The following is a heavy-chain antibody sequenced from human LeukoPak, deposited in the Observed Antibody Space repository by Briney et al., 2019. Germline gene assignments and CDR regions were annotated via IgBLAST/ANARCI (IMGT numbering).Heavy chain of an antibody. CDR2: ITTSGGAS. J-gene: IGHJ4*02. V-gene: IGHV3-23*01. CDR1: GFTFSNFA. D-gene: IGHD6-19*01. CDR3: TTWRWLAKGRNFDY. Sequence: GGSLRLSCAASGFTFSNFAMTWVRQAPAKGLEWVSAITTSGGASYYADSVKGRFTISRDNSKDTLYLQMNDVRAEDTAVYYCTTWRWLAKGRNFDYWGQGTLVTVSS.